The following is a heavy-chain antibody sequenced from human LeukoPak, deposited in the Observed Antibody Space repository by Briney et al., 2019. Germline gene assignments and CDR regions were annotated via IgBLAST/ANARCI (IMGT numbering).Heavy chain of an antibody. V-gene: IGHV3-7*04. CDR1: GFTFNTYT. D-gene: IGHD1-7*01. J-gene: IGHJ4*02. Sequence: GGSLRLSCAASGFTFNTYTMSWVRQAPGKGLEWVANIKQDGSEKYYVDSMKGRFTISRDNAKNSVYLQMNGLRAEDTAVYYCAGGTFMFDYWGQGTLVTVSS. CDR2: IKQDGSEK. CDR3: AGGTFMFDY.